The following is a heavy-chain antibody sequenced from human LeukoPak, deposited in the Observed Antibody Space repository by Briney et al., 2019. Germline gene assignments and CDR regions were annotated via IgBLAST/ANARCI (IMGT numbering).Heavy chain of an antibody. V-gene: IGHV4-39*07. CDR1: GGSISSNSYY. CDR3: AGSSGYYSNWFDP. CDR2: ISYTGST. Sequence: SETLSLTCTVSGGSISSNSYYWGWIRQPPGKGLEWIGSISYTGSTYHSSSLKSRVTISVDTSKNQFSLKLSSVTAADTAVYYCAGSSGYYSNWFDPWGQGILVTVSS. J-gene: IGHJ5*02. D-gene: IGHD3-22*01.